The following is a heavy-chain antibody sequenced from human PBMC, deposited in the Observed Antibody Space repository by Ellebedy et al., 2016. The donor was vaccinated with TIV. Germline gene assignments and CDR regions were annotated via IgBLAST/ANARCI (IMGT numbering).Heavy chain of an antibody. D-gene: IGHD2-15*01. Sequence: GESLKISXAASGFTFSSYWMSWVRQAPGKGLEWVANIKQDGSEKYYVDSVKGRFTISRDNAKNSLYLQMNSLRAEDTAVYYCAKVCGGSCYSQRGYSYGYLNPIYYYYYGMDVWGQGTTVTVSS. CDR3: AKVCGGSCYSQRGYSYGYLNPIYYYYYGMDV. V-gene: IGHV3-7*01. CDR2: IKQDGSEK. CDR1: GFTFSSYW. J-gene: IGHJ6*02.